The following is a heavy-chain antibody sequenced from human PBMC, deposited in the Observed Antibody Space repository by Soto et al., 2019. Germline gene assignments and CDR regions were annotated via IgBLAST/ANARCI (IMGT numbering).Heavy chain of an antibody. V-gene: IGHV3-48*01. CDR1: GFTFSSYS. Sequence: EVQLVESGGGLVQPGGSLRLSCAASGFTFSSYSMNWVRQAPGKGLEWVSSISSSSSTIYYADSVKGRFHISRDNAKNALNLQKNSLRAEDTAVYYCARSIRGSDALDIWGQGTMVTVSS. J-gene: IGHJ3*02. CDR2: ISSSSSTI. D-gene: IGHD1-26*01. CDR3: ARSIRGSDALDI.